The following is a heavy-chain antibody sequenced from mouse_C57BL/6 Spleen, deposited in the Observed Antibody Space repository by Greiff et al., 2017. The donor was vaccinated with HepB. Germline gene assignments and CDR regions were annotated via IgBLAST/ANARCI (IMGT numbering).Heavy chain of an antibody. J-gene: IGHJ4*01. CDR2: IDPEDGET. V-gene: IGHV14-2*01. Sequence: VQLQQSGAELVKPGASVKLSCTASGFNIKDYYMPWVKQRTEQGLEWIGRIDPEDGETKYAPKFQGKATITADTSSNTAYLQLSSLKSEDTVVYYCAREGYYAMDYWGQGTSVTVSS. CDR1: GFNIKDYY. CDR3: AREGYYAMDY.